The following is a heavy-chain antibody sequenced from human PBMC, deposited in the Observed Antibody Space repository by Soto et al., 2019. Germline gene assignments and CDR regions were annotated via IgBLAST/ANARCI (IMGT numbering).Heavy chain of an antibody. D-gene: IGHD5-18*01. V-gene: IGHV3-30*18. CDR3: AKGGGYTYGTNDAFDI. J-gene: IGHJ3*02. CDR2: ISSDGSNK. Sequence: QVQLVQSGGGVVQPGRSLRLSCEASRFTFSSYGMHWVRQAPGKGLEWVAVISSDGSNKYYADSVRGRFTISRDNSKNTLYLQMSILRPEDTAAYYCAKGGGYTYGTNDAFDIWGQGTMVTVSS. CDR1: RFTFSSYG.